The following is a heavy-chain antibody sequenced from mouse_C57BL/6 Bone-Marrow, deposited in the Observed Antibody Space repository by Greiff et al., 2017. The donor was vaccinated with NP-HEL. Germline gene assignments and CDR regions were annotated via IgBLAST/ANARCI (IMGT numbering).Heavy chain of an antibody. D-gene: IGHD2-4*01. CDR2: ISSGGSYT. Sequence: EVQRVESGGDLVKPGGSLKLSCAASGFTFSSYGMSWVRQTPDKRLEWVATISSGGSYTYYPDSVQGRFTISRDNAKNTLYLQMSSLKSEDTAMYYCARHRAIYYDYDGGFAYWGQGTLVTVSA. J-gene: IGHJ3*01. V-gene: IGHV5-6*01. CDR3: ARHRAIYYDYDGGFAY. CDR1: GFTFSSYG.